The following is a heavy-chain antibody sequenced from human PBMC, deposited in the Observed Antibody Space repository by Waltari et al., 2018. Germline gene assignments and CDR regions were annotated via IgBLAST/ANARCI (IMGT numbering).Heavy chain of an antibody. V-gene: IGHV3-23*01. CDR2: ISGSGGST. CDR1: GFTFSSYA. J-gene: IGHJ4*02. D-gene: IGHD2-15*01. CDR3: AKVQDIVVVVAVSFDY. Sequence: EVQLLESGGGLVQPGGSLRLSCAASGFTFSSYAMSWVRQAPGKGLEWVSAISGSGGSTYYADSVKGRFTISRDNSKNTLYLQMNSLRAEDTAVYYCAKVQDIVVVVAVSFDYWGQGTLVTVSS.